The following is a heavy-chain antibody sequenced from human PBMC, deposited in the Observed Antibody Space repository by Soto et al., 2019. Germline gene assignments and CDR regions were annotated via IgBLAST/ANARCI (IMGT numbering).Heavy chain of an antibody. V-gene: IGHV2-5*01. D-gene: IGHD4-17*01. J-gene: IGHJ4*02. CDR2: IYWNGET. Sequence: QITLKESGPTLVKPTQTLTLTCNFSGFSLSTGGVGVAWVRQPPGKALEWLTLIYWNGETRTSPSLENRLTVTKDASKNQVALTMTNMDPVDTATYYCAHLPPFGDYNLDYWGQGIRVTVSS. CDR3: AHLPPFGDYNLDY. CDR1: GFSLSTGGVG.